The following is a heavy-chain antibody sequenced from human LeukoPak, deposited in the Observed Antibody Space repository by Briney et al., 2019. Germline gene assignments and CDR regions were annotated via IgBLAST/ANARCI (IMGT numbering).Heavy chain of an antibody. CDR2: ISYDGSNK. J-gene: IGHJ4*02. D-gene: IGHD3-10*01. Sequence: PGGSLRLSCAASGFTFSSYAMHWVRQAPGKGLEWVAVISYDGSNKYYADSVKGRFTISRDNSKNTLYLQMNSLRAEDTAVYYCAKDPIATYYYGSGSPDESHWGQGTLVTVSS. V-gene: IGHV3-30*04. CDR3: AKDPIATYYYGSGSPDESH. CDR1: GFTFSSYA.